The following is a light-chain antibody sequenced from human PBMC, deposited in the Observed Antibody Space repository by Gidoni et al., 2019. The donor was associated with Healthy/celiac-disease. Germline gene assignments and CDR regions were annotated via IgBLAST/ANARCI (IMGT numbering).Light chain of an antibody. CDR2: RNN. J-gene: IGLJ1*01. CDR1: SSNIGSNY. Sequence: QSVLTQPPSASGTPGQRVTISCSGSSSNIGSNYVYWYPQLPGPAPKLLIYRNNQRPSGVPDRFSGSKSGTSASLAISGLRSEDEADYYCAAWDDSLSVYVFGTGTKVTVL. CDR3: AAWDDSLSVYV. V-gene: IGLV1-47*01.